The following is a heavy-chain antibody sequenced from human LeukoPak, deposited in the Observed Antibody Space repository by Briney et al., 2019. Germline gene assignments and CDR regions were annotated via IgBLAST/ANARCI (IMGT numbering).Heavy chain of an antibody. CDR2: IYWADDK. CDR1: GFSLSTSGVS. CDR3: AQSRGDGYNYEDEFFDY. V-gene: IGHV2-5*02. Sequence: SGPTLVTPTRTLTLPCTFTGFSLSTSGVSVGWIRPPPGKAREWLALIYWADDKRYSPSLKSRLTITKDTSKNQVVLTMTNMDPVDTTTYYCAQSRGDGYNYEDEFFDYWGQGTLVTVSS. J-gene: IGHJ4*02. D-gene: IGHD5-24*01.